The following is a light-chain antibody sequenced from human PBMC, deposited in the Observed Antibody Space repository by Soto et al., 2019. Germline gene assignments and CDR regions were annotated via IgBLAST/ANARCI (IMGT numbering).Light chain of an antibody. CDR1: QSISTH. V-gene: IGKV1-39*01. J-gene: IGKJ1*01. CDR3: QQYAASPRT. CDR2: AAS. Sequence: DIQMTQSPSSLSASVRDRVTITCRASQSISTHLNWWQQKPGKAPKLLIYAASSLQSGVRSRFSSGVSGPDFTLTISRLEPEDFAVYYCQQYAASPRTCGQGTLVEVK.